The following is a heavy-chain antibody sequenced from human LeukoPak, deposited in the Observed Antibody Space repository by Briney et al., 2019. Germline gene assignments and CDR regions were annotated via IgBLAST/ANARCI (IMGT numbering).Heavy chain of an antibody. D-gene: IGHD3-10*01. CDR1: GFNFSDYY. J-gene: IGHJ6*02. V-gene: IGHV3-11*01. CDR3: ASLYGSGSYYYYYYYGMDV. Sequence: PGGALRLSCVASGFNFSDYYMSWIRLTPGKGLEWVSYISSRSITIYYVDPVKGRFTISRDDAKNSLYLQMNSLRAEDTAVYYCASLYGSGSYYYYYYYGMDVWGQGTTVTVSS. CDR2: ISSRSITI.